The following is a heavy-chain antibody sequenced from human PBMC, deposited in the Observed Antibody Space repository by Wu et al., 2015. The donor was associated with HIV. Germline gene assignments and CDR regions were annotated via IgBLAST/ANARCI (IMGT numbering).Heavy chain of an antibody. CDR2: ISPFNGNK. J-gene: IGHJ6*02. V-gene: IGHV1-18*01. CDR3: ACNYYGSGTKNYGMDV. CDR1: GNTFNKHD. D-gene: IGHD3-10*01. Sequence: LVQSGAELKRPGASVRVSCQTSGNTFNKHDVNWIRQAPGQGLEWMGWISPFNGNKNYAQKFQGRVTMTKDTSTYTAYMELRTLRSDDTAVYFCACNYYGSGTKNYGMDVWGQGTTVIVSS.